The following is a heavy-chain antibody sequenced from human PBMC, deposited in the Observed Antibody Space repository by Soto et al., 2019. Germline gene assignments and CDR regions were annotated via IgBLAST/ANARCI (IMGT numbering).Heavy chain of an antibody. CDR1: VYSFTSYW. Sequence: GESLKISCKGSVYSFTSYWIGWVRQMPGKGLEWMGIIYPGDSDTRYSPSFQGQVTISADKSISTAYLQWSSLKASDTAMYYCARRYYYDSSGFNDAFDIWGQGTMVTVSS. D-gene: IGHD3-22*01. CDR3: ARRYYYDSSGFNDAFDI. CDR2: IYPGDSDT. J-gene: IGHJ3*02. V-gene: IGHV5-51*01.